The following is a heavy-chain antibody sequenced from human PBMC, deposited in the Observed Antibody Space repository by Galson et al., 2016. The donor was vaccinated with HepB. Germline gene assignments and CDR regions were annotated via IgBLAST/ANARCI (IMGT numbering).Heavy chain of an antibody. CDR3: ARVQWTQNFDY. Sequence: TLSLTCTVSGGSFSSGDFYWSWIRQPPGKGLEWIGYIYYSGNTYYNPSLKSRVTISVDTSKNQFSLKLKSLTAADTAVYYCARVQWTQNFDYWGQGTLVTVSS. D-gene: IGHD2-8*01. CDR2: IYYSGNT. V-gene: IGHV4-30-4*01. J-gene: IGHJ4*02. CDR1: GGSFSSGDFY.